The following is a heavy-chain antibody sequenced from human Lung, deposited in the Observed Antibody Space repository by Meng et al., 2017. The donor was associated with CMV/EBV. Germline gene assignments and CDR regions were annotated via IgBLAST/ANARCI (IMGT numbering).Heavy chain of an antibody. Sequence: QGSLRGSGHGLVNPSQSLSLTCPVSGGSISSGEYFWSWCRQPPGKGLEWFGYMDYRGSTFSNPSLKSRVTISVDTSKNQFSLKLSSVTAADTAVYFCARGELLWDYWGQGTLVTVSS. D-gene: IGHD2-2*01. J-gene: IGHJ4*02. CDR1: GGSISSGEYF. V-gene: IGHV4-30-4*01. CDR3: ARGELLWDY. CDR2: MDYRGST.